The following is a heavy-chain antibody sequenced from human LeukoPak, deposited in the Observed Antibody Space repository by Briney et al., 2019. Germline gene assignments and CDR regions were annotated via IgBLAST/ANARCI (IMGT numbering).Heavy chain of an antibody. CDR3: AKDRSCTNNICHGDFDY. V-gene: IGHV3-53*01. CDR2: IYSGGST. D-gene: IGHD2-8*01. CDR1: GFTVSSNY. Sequence: GGSLRLSCAASGFTVSSNYMSWVRQAPGKGLEWVSVIYSGGSTYYADSVKGRFTISRDNSKNTLYLQMNGLRAEDTAVYYCAKDRSCTNNICHGDFDYWGQGTLVTVSS. J-gene: IGHJ4*02.